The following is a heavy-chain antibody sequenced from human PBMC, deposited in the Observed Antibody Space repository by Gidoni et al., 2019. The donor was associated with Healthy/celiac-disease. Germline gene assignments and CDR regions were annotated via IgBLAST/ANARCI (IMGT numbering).Heavy chain of an antibody. CDR3: ARAGIAAAGYYYYYGMDV. V-gene: IGHV3-7*03. J-gene: IGHJ6*02. CDR2: IKQDGSEK. CDR1: GFTFSSYW. Sequence: EVQLVESGGGLVQPGGSLRLSCAASGFTFSSYWMSWVRQAPGKGLEWVANIKQDGSEKYYVDSVKGRFTISRDNAKNSLYLQMNSLRAEDTAVYYCARAGIAAAGYYYYYGMDVWGQGTTVTVSS. D-gene: IGHD6-13*01.